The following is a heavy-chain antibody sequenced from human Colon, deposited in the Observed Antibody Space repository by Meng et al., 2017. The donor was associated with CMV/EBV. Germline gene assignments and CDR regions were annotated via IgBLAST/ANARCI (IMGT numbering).Heavy chain of an antibody. D-gene: IGHD3-3*01. V-gene: IGHV3-30*02. J-gene: IGHJ4*02. CDR2: IRYDGSNK. CDR1: GFTFSSYG. Sequence: GGSLRLSCAASGFTFSSYGMHWVRQAPGKGLEWVAFIRYDGSNKYYADSVKGRFTISRDNSKNTLYLQMNSLRAEDTAVYYCAKDQRRKKSFWSGGGDFDYWGQGTLVTVSS. CDR3: AKDQRRKKSFWSGGGDFDY.